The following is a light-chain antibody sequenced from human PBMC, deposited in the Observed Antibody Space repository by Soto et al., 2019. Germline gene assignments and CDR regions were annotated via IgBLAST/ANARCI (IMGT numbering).Light chain of an antibody. CDR1: QSLLHSNDNNF. V-gene: IGKV2-28*01. CDR3: MQGLQTPST. J-gene: IGKJ5*01. CDR2: LGS. Sequence: DIVLTQSPLSLPVSPGEPASISCRSSQSLLHSNDNNFLDWYLQKPGQSPKLLIYLGSSRDSGVPDRFSGSGSGTDFTLKIDRVEAEDVGAYYCMQGLQTPSTFGQGTRLEIK.